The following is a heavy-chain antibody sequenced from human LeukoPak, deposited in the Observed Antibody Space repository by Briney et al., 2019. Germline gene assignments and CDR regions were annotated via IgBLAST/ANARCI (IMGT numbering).Heavy chain of an antibody. CDR3: ARETRIAVAGPYFDY. CDR2: ISSSSSYI. Sequence: AGGSLRLSCAASGFTVSSNYMSWVRQAPGKGLEWVSSISSSSSYIYYADSVKGRFTISRDNAKNSLYLQMNSLRAEDTAVYYCARETRIAVAGPYFDYWGQGTLVTVSS. CDR1: GFTVSSNY. J-gene: IGHJ4*02. V-gene: IGHV3-21*01. D-gene: IGHD6-19*01.